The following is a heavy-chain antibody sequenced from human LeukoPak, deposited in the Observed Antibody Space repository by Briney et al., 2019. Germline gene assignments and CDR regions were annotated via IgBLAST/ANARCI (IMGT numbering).Heavy chain of an antibody. CDR3: GRDWGSGYHYYTYYGTDV. Sequence: GGSLRLSCAASGFTFSTYRMSWVRQAPGKGLEWVANIKQDGSEKYYVDTVKGRFTISRDNAKDSLFLQMNSLRAEDTAVYYCGRDWGSGYHYYTYYGTDVWGQGTTVTVSS. CDR1: GFTFSTYR. D-gene: IGHD3-10*01. CDR2: IKQDGSEK. V-gene: IGHV3-7*01. J-gene: IGHJ6*02.